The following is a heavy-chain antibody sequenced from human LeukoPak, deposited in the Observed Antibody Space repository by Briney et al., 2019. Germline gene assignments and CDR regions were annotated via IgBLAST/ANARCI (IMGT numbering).Heavy chain of an antibody. CDR3: AVPSTTVTPNFDY. Sequence: ASVKVSCKASGGTFSSYAISWVRQAPGQGLEWMGRIIPILGIANYAQKFQCRVTITADKSTSTAYMELSSLRSEDTAVYYCAVPSTTVTPNFDYWGQGTLVTVSS. CDR1: GGTFSSYA. V-gene: IGHV1-69*04. D-gene: IGHD4-17*01. CDR2: IIPILGIA. J-gene: IGHJ4*02.